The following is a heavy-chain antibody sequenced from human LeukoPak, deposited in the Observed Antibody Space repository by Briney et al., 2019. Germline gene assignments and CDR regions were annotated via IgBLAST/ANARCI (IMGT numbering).Heavy chain of an antibody. Sequence: SETLSLTCSVSGGSISSSSYYWGWIRQPPGEGVEWIGSIFDSGNTYYNPSLKSRVTLSVDTSKSHFSMKLSSVPAADTALYYCARRSKVVRGVSYYFDYWGQGTLVTVSS. CDR3: ARRSKVVRGVSYYFDY. CDR1: GGSISSSSYY. V-gene: IGHV4-39*02. CDR2: IFDSGNT. D-gene: IGHD3-10*01. J-gene: IGHJ4*02.